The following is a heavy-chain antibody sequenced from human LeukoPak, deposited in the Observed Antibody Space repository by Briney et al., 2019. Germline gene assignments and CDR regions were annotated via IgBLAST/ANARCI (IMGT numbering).Heavy chain of an antibody. D-gene: IGHD6-13*01. CDR3: ATAYSSSWYHEDY. CDR2: ISSGSGYI. Sequence: GGSLRLSCAASGFTFSSYSMNWVRQAPGKGLEWVSSISSGSGYIYYADSVKGRFTISRDNSKNTLYLQMNSLRAEDTAVYYCATAYSSSWYHEDYWGQGTLVTVSS. J-gene: IGHJ4*02. CDR1: GFTFSSYS. V-gene: IGHV3-21*01.